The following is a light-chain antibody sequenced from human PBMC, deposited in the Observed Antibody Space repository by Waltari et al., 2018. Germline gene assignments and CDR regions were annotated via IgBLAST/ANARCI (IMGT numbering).Light chain of an antibody. CDR1: SGSVSTSYY. Sequence: QTVVTQEPSFSVSPGGTVTLTCGLSSGSVSTSYYPSWYQQTPGQAPRTLIYNPNTRSSGVPDRFAGSSLGNKAALTITGAQADDECDYYCVLYMGRGIRVFGGGTKLTVL. CDR2: NPN. J-gene: IGLJ2*01. V-gene: IGLV8-61*01. CDR3: VLYMGRGIRV.